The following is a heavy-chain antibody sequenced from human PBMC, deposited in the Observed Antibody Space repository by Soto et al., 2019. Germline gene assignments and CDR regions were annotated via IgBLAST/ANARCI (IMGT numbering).Heavy chain of an antibody. V-gene: IGHV3-48*01. D-gene: IGHD5-12*01. CDR1: ECTFSSYS. Sequence: GVSMRLSCAAAECTFSSYSMNRVSQAPGKGLEWVSYISPSSGNIHYADSVKGRFTISRDNAKNSLYLQMDSLRGEDTAVYYCARAAYNSGPGYWGQGTLVTVSS. CDR3: ARAAYNSGPGY. CDR2: ISPSSGNI. J-gene: IGHJ4*02.